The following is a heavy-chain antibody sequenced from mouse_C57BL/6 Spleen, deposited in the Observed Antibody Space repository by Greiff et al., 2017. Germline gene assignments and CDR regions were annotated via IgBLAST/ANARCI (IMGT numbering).Heavy chain of an antibody. D-gene: IGHD1-1*01. V-gene: IGHV5-16*01. CDR1: GFTFSDYY. CDR3: ARNDYGSSPYFDY. J-gene: IGHJ2*01. CDR2: INYDGSST. Sequence: EVKLMESEGGLVQPGSSMKLSCTASGFTFSDYYMAWVRQVPEKGLEWVANINYDGSSTYYLDSLKSRFIISRDNAKNILYLQMSSLKSEDTATYYCARNDYGSSPYFDYWGQGTTLTVSS.